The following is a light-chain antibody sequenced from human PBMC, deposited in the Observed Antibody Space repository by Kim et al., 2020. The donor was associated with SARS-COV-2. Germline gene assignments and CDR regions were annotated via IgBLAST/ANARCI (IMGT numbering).Light chain of an antibody. Sequence: SPGERVTLSCRASQSVSSRYVAWYQQKPGQAPRLLIYAASSRATGIPDRFSGSGSGTDFTLTISRLEPEDFAVYYCQQYGVTPLTFGGGTKVDIK. CDR2: AAS. V-gene: IGKV3-20*01. CDR1: QSVSSRY. CDR3: QQYGVTPLT. J-gene: IGKJ4*01.